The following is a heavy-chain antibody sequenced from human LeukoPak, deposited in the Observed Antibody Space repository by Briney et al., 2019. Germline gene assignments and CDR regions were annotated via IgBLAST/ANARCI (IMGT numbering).Heavy chain of an antibody. CDR2: IKQDGSEK. V-gene: IGHV3-7*01. CDR1: GFTFSSYW. Sequence: GGSLRLSCAASGFTFSSYWMSWVRQAPGKGLEWVANIKQDGSEKYYVDSVKGRFTISRDNAKNSLYLQMNSLRAEDTAVYYCARASGIYCSGGSCYPTWFDPRGQGTLVTVSS. CDR3: ARASGIYCSGGSCYPTWFDP. J-gene: IGHJ5*02. D-gene: IGHD2-15*01.